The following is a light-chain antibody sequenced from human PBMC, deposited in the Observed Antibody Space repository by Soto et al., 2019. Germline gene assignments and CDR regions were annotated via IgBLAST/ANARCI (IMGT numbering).Light chain of an antibody. J-gene: IGKJ1*01. CDR1: QSVSTF. Sequence: EIGFTQSPATPSLCPGERATLSCRASQSVSTFLAWYQHKPGQAPRLLIYDASNRATGIPDRFRGSGSGTDFTLTISSLEPEDFALYYCQQGTDWPPGTFGQGTKVDIK. CDR2: DAS. CDR3: QQGTDWPPGT. V-gene: IGKV3-11*01.